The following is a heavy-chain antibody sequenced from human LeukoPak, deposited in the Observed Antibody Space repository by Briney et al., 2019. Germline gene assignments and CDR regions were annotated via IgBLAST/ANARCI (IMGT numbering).Heavy chain of an antibody. V-gene: IGHV3-49*04. CDR1: GFTFSSYS. CDR2: IRSKAYGGTT. D-gene: IGHD1-26*01. J-gene: IGHJ3*02. Sequence: PGGSLRLSCAASGFTFSSYSMNWVRQAPGKGLEWVGFIRSKAYGGTTEYAASVKGRFTISRDDSKSIAYLQMNSLKTEDTAVYYCTREWELLPRPPSDAFDIRGQGTMVTVSS. CDR3: TREWELLPRPPSDAFDI.